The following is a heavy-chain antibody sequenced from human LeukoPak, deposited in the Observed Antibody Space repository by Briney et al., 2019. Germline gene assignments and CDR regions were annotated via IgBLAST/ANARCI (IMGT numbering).Heavy chain of an antibody. Sequence: PGGSLRLSCAASGFTFSSYAMNWVRQAPGKGLEWVSYISSSSSTIYYADSVKGRFTISRDNAKNSLYLQMNSLRAEDTAVYYCARDWGYSNWFGQRWFDPWGQGTLVTVSS. CDR3: ARDWGYSNWFGQRWFDP. CDR2: ISSSSSTI. V-gene: IGHV3-48*01. D-gene: IGHD4-11*01. CDR1: GFTFSSYA. J-gene: IGHJ5*02.